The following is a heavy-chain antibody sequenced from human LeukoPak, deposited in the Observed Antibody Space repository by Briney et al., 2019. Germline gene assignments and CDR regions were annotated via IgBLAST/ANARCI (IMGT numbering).Heavy chain of an antibody. Sequence: GGSLRLSCAASGFTVSSNYMSWVRQAPGKGLEWVSVIYSGGRTDYADSVKGRFTISRDNSKSTLYLQMNSLRAEDTAVYFCARGGSGWGYFDYWGQGTLVTVSS. V-gene: IGHV3-53*01. D-gene: IGHD6-19*01. CDR1: GFTVSSNY. CDR2: IYSGGRT. J-gene: IGHJ4*02. CDR3: ARGGSGWGYFDY.